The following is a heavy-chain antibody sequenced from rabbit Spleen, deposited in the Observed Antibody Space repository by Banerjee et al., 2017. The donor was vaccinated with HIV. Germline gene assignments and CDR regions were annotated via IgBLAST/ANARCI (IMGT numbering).Heavy chain of an antibody. Sequence: HLKESGGGLVQPGGSLKLSCTASGFTLSSYYMNWVRQAPGKGLEWIGYIDPVFGITYYANWVNGRFSISRENAQNTLYLQLKSLTAADTATYFCARDGAGGSYFALWGQGTLVTVS. CDR3: ARDGAGGSYFAL. CDR2: IDPVFGIT. V-gene: IGHV1S7*01. D-gene: IGHD8-1*01. J-gene: IGHJ3*01. CDR1: GFTLSSYY.